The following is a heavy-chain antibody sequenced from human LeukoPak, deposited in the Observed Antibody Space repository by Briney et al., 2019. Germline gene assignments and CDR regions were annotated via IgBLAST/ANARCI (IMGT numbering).Heavy chain of an antibody. CDR2: INHSGST. D-gene: IGHD3-22*01. Sequence: SETLSLTCAVYGGSFSGYYWSWIRQPPGKGLEWIGEINHSGSTNYNPSLKSRVTISVDTSKNQFSLKLSSVTAADTAVYYCARTYYDPETDWFDPWGQGTLVTVSS. CDR3: ARTYYDPETDWFDP. V-gene: IGHV4-34*01. J-gene: IGHJ5*02. CDR1: GGSFSGYY.